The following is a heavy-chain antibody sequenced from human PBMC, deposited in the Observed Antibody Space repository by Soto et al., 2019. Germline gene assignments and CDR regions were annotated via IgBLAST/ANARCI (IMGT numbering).Heavy chain of an antibody. D-gene: IGHD4-17*01. J-gene: IGHJ4*02. CDR2: ISYDGSNK. Sequence: VGSLRLSCAASGFTFSSYAMHWVRQAPGKGLEWVAVISYDGSNKYYADSVKGRFTISRDNSKNTLYLQMNSLRAEDTAVYYCARAHDYGGRFDYWGQGTPVTVSS. CDR3: ARAHDYGGRFDY. V-gene: IGHV3-30-3*01. CDR1: GFTFSSYA.